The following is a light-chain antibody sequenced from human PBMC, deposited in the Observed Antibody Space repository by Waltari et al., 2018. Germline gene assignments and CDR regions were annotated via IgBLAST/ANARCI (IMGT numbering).Light chain of an antibody. CDR3: CSYVGSNIYWV. CDR1: SSDVGVYNY. V-gene: IGLV2-11*01. J-gene: IGLJ3*02. CDR2: DIN. Sequence: QSALTQPRPVSGSPGQSVTISCTGTSSDVGVYNYVSWYQQHPDKAPKLIIYDINKRPSGVPDRFSGSKSGNTASLTISGLQAEDEADYYCCSYVGSNIYWVFGGGTKLTVL.